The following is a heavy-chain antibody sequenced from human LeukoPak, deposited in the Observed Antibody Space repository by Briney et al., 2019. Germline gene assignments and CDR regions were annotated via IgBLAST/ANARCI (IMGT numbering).Heavy chain of an antibody. Sequence: GRSLRLSCAASGFTFSSYAMHWVRQAPGKGLEWVAVISYDGSNKYYADSVKGRFTISRDNSKNTLYLQMNSLRAEDTAVYYCAGWLDAFDIWGQGTMVTVSS. J-gene: IGHJ3*02. D-gene: IGHD3-9*01. CDR2: ISYDGSNK. CDR3: AGWLDAFDI. V-gene: IGHV3-30-3*01. CDR1: GFTFSSYA.